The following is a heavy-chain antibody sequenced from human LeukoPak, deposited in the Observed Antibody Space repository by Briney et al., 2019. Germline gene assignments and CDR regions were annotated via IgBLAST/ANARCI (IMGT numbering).Heavy chain of an antibody. CDR3: ARHTLVTAISTYNWFDP. CDR2: MFYSGNT. V-gene: IGHV4-39*01. D-gene: IGHD2-21*02. CDR1: GGSIRTNLSY. J-gene: IGHJ5*02. Sequence: SETLSLTCTVSGGSIRTNLSYCGWIRQSPGKGLEWVGSMFYSGNTFYNPSLKSRVTISADASKNQFSLQLSSVTAADTAVYYCARHTLVTAISTYNWFDPWGQGILVTVSS.